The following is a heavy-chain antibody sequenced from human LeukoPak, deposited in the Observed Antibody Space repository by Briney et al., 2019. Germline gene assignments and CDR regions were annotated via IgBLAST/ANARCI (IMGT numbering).Heavy chain of an antibody. CDR3: AREAGLGTIFGVVIMEGYYYYYGMDV. CDR2: INRDGSER. V-gene: IGHV3-7*01. D-gene: IGHD3-3*01. Sequence: GGSLRLSCAASVFTFSNYWMTWVRQAPGKGLEWVADINRDGSERYYVDSVKGRFTISRDNAKNSLYLQMNSLRAEDTAVYYCAREAGLGTIFGVVIMEGYYYYYGMDVWGQGTTVTVSS. CDR1: VFTFSNYW. J-gene: IGHJ6*02.